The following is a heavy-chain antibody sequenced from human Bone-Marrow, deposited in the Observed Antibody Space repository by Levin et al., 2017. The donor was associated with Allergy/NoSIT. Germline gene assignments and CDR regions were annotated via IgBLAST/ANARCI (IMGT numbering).Heavy chain of an antibody. J-gene: IGHJ4*02. V-gene: IGHV6-1*01. Sequence: SQTLSLTCVISGDSVSSTGAAWNWIRQSPSGGLEWLGRTYYRSRWFYDYAESLKSRLTVRPDTSKNQFSLQLNSVTPEDTAVYFCVRDGEIGISVFDCWGQGTLVTVSP. CDR2: TYYRSRWFY. CDR3: VRDGEIGISVFDC. CDR1: GDSVSSTGAA. D-gene: IGHD2/OR15-2a*01.